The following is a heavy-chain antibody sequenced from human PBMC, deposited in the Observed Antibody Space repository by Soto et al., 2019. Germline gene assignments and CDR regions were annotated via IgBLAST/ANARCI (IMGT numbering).Heavy chain of an antibody. CDR3: ATQAAVDGTTFDY. V-gene: IGHV1-24*01. J-gene: IGHJ4*02. CDR1: GYTLTELS. D-gene: IGHD6-19*01. CDR2: FDNEDGEK. Sequence: ASVKVSCKVSGYTLTELSIHCVRQAPGRGLEWMGGFDNEDGEKIYEQKFQGRVTMTEDKSTDTDYMEMSSMRSEDTAVYYCATQAAVDGTTFDYWGQGTLVTVSS.